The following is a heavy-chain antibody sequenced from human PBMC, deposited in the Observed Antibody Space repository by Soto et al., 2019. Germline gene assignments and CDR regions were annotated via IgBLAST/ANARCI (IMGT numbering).Heavy chain of an antibody. Sequence: SETLSLTCTVSGASFSRYYWSWIRQPPGKGLEWIGYISFSGSTNYNPSLQSRVTISLDTSKNQVSLKLTSVTAADTAVYFCATGLSYFDYWGQGTLVTVSS. CDR1: GASFSRYY. V-gene: IGHV4-59*01. J-gene: IGHJ4*02. CDR3: ATGLSYFDY. CDR2: ISFSGST.